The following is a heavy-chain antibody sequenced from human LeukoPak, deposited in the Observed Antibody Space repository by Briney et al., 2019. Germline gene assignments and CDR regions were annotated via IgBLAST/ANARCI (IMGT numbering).Heavy chain of an antibody. CDR2: ISGTGNT. J-gene: IGHJ4*02. Sequence: GGSLRLSCAASGLTFNFNGMSSFRQAPGKGLEWVSAISGTGNTYYAGSVKGRFTISRDKSKNTLYLQMDSLRVEDAATYYCAKDGTGCGGDCYSDFWGQGTLVTVSS. CDR1: GLTFNFNG. V-gene: IGHV3-23*01. D-gene: IGHD2-21*02. CDR3: AKDGTGCGGDCYSDF.